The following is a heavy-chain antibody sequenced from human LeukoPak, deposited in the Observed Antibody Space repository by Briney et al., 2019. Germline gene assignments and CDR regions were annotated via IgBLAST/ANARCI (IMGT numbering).Heavy chain of an antibody. J-gene: IGHJ5*02. CDR3: ATLPSLIPSSSNWFDP. CDR1: GGSLSGYS. CDR2: IYHSGST. Sequence: SETLSLTCGVYGGSLSGYSWSWIRQPPGKGLEWIGYIYHSGSTYYNPSLKSRVTISVDTSKNQFSLKLSSVTAADTAVYYCATLPSLIPSSSNWFDPWGQGTLVTVSS. V-gene: IGHV4-34*01.